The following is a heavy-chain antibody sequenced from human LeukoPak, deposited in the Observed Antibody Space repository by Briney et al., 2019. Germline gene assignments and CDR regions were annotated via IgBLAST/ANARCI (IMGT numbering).Heavy chain of an antibody. D-gene: IGHD3-16*01. Sequence: PGGSLRLSCAASGFTFNSYCMNWARQAPGKGLEWVASINHNGNVNYYVDSVKGRFTISRDNAKNSLYLQMSNLRAEDTGVYFCARGGGLDVWGQGATVTVSS. J-gene: IGHJ6*02. CDR3: ARGGGLDV. CDR2: INHNGNVN. CDR1: GFTFNSYC. V-gene: IGHV3-7*03.